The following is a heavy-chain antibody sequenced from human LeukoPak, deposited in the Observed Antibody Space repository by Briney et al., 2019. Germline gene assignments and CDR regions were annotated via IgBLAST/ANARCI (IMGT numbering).Heavy chain of an antibody. CDR3: ARSWLPSDNWFDP. CDR2: ISSSSSYI. Sequence: GGSLRLSCAVSGFTFSSYSMNWVRQAPGKGLEWVSSISSSSSYIYYADSVKGRFTISRDNAKNSLYLQMNSLRAEDTAVYYCARSWLPSDNWFDPWGQGTLVTVSS. D-gene: IGHD3-9*01. V-gene: IGHV3-21*01. CDR1: GFTFSSYS. J-gene: IGHJ5*02.